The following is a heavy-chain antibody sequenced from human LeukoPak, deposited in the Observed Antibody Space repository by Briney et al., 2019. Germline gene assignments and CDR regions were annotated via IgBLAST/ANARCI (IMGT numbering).Heavy chain of an antibody. D-gene: IGHD4-17*01. V-gene: IGHV3-74*01. J-gene: IGHJ4*02. Sequence: PGGSLRLSCAASGFTFSSYWMHWVRQAPGKGLVWVSRINSDGSSTSYADSVKGRFTISRDNDKNTLYLQMNSLRAEDTAVYYCARVGFNGDYDYWGQGTLVTVSS. CDR2: INSDGSST. CDR3: ARVGFNGDYDY. CDR1: GFTFSSYW.